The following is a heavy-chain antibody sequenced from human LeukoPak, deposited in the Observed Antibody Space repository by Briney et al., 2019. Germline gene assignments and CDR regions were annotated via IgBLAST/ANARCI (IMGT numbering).Heavy chain of an antibody. J-gene: IGHJ3*02. Sequence: GASVKVSCKASGYTFTGYYMHWVRQAPGQGLEWMGWINPNSGGTNYAQKFQGRVTMTRDTSISTAYMELSRLRSDDTAVYYCACPLPYFEPAAWGHDAFDIWGQGTMVTVSS. D-gene: IGHD2-2*01. V-gene: IGHV1-2*02. CDR3: ACPLPYFEPAAWGHDAFDI. CDR2: INPNSGGT. CDR1: GYTFTGYY.